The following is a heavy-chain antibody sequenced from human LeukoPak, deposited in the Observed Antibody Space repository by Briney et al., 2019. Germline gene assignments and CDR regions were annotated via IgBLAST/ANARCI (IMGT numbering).Heavy chain of an antibody. CDR3: ARGRRYSSGWAGGAFDI. CDR2: IYYSGST. D-gene: IGHD6-19*01. J-gene: IGHJ3*02. CDR1: GGSISSYY. V-gene: IGHV4-59*01. Sequence: SETLSLTCTVSGGSISSYYWSWIRQPPGKGLEWIGYIYYSGSTNYNPSLKSRVAISVDTSKNQFSLKLSSVTAADTAVYYCARGRRYSSGWAGGAFDIWGQGTMVTVSS.